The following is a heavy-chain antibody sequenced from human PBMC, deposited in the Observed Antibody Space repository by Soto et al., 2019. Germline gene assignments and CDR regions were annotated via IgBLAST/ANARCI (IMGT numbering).Heavy chain of an antibody. D-gene: IGHD1-7*01. Sequence: GGSLRLSCAASGFTFSSYGMHWVRQAPGKGLEWVAVISYDGSNKYYADSVKGRFTISGDNSKNTVYLQMSSLRLDDTAMYYCARGVGNNWNYVWFDPWGQGTLVTVSS. CDR2: ISYDGSNK. CDR1: GFTFSSYG. CDR3: ARGVGNNWNYVWFDP. J-gene: IGHJ5*02. V-gene: IGHV3-30*03.